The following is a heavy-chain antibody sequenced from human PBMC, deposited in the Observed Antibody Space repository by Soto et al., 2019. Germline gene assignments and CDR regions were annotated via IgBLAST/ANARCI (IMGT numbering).Heavy chain of an antibody. CDR3: ARDLIVRNPYHYPMDV. Sequence: LRLSCAASGFTFSNYWMNWVRQAPGKGLEWVANIKQDGSEKYYVDSVKGRFTISRDNAKNSLWLQMNSLRAEDTAVYYCARDLIVRNPYHYPMDVWGQGTTVTVSS. CDR1: GFTFSNYW. D-gene: IGHD6-6*01. CDR2: IKQDGSEK. V-gene: IGHV3-7*01. J-gene: IGHJ6*02.